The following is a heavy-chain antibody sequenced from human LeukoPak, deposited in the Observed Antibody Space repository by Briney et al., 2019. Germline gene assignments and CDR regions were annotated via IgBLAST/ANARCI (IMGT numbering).Heavy chain of an antibody. CDR3: AANTQSGY. Sequence: GGSLTLSCAASGFTFSSSWMKWVRQAPGKGLESVAVIKEDGSEKYYVDSVKGRFAISRDNAKNSLYLQMNNVGAEDTAVYFCAANTQSGYWGQGALVTVSS. D-gene: IGHD3-16*01. CDR1: GFTFSSSW. J-gene: IGHJ4*02. V-gene: IGHV3-7*05. CDR2: IKEDGSEK.